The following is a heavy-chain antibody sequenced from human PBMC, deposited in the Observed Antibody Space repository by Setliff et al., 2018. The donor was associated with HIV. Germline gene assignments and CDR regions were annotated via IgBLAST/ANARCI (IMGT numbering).Heavy chain of an antibody. CDR1: GGSISSSSYY. J-gene: IGHJ4*02. CDR3: AREGSGTDLDY. CDR2: IYYSGST. V-gene: IGHV4-39*02. Sequence: PSETLSLTCTVSGGSISSSSYYWGWVRQPPGKGLEWIGSIYYSGSTYYNPSLRSRVTISVDTSKNQFSLKLSSVTAADTAVYYCAREGSGTDLDYWGQGTLVTVSS. D-gene: IGHD1-1*01.